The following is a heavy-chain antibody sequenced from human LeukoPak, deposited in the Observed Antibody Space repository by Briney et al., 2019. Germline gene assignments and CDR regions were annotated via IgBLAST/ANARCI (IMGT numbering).Heavy chain of an antibody. D-gene: IGHD6-13*01. CDR1: GFTFSSYW. CDR2: IKKDGSEK. V-gene: IGHV3-7*03. Sequence: PGGSLRLSCTASGFTFSSYWMSWVRQAPGKGLEWVANIKKDGSEKYYVDSVKGRFTISRDNSKNTLYLQMNTLRAEDTALYYCAKGVAAAGLSKNAFDIWGQGTMVTVSS. J-gene: IGHJ3*02. CDR3: AKGVAAAGLSKNAFDI.